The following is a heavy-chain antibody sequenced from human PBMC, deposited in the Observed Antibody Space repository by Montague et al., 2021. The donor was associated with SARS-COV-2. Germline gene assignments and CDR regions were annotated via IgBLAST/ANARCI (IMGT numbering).Heavy chain of an antibody. D-gene: IGHD3-9*01. CDR3: GSDTTAYFRFDY. Sequence: SETLSLTCTVSRDSISSHNYFWAWIRQPPGKDLEWIGTIYYSGTTHYNPSLRSRVTISLDTSKNQVSLRLTSVTAADTAFYYCGSDTTAYFRFDYWGRGTLISVSS. V-gene: IGHV4-39*07. CDR1: RDSISSHNYF. J-gene: IGHJ4*02. CDR2: IYYSGTT.